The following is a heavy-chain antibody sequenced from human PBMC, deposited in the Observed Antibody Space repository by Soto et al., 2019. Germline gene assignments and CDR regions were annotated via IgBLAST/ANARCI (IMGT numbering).Heavy chain of an antibody. V-gene: IGHV3-23*01. D-gene: IGHD3-22*01. CDR1: GFTFSSYA. J-gene: IGHJ4*02. Sequence: GGSLRLSCAASGFTFSSYAMSWVRQAPGKGLEWVSAISGSGGSTYYADSVKGRFTISRDNSKNTLYLQMDSLRAEDTAVYYCAKDLRITMIVVVSYFDYWGQGTLVTVSS. CDR3: AKDLRITMIVVVSYFDY. CDR2: ISGSGGST.